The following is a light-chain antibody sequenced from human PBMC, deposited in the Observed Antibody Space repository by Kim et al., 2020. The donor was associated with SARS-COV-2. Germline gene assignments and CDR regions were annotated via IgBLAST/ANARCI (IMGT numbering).Light chain of an antibody. V-gene: IGKV1-39*01. Sequence: DIQMTQSPYSLSASVGDRVTITCRASQSISSYLNWYQQKPGKAPKLLIYAASSLQSGVPSRFSGSGSGTDFTLTISSLQPEDFATYYCQQSYSPLFTFGPGTKVDIK. CDR1: QSISSY. CDR2: AAS. CDR3: QQSYSPLFT. J-gene: IGKJ3*01.